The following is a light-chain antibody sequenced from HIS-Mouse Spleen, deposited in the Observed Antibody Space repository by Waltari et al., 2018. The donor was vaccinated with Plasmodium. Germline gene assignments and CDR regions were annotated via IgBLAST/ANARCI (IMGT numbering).Light chain of an antibody. CDR2: LNSDGSH. J-gene: IGLJ2*01. CDR3: QTWGTGMGV. Sequence: QLVLTQSPSASASLGASVKLTCTLSSGHSSYAIASHQQQPEKGPRYLRKLNSDGSHSKGDGIPDRFSGSSSGAERYLTISSLQSEDEADYYCQTWGTGMGVFGGGTKLTVL. CDR1: SGHSSYA. V-gene: IGLV4-69*01.